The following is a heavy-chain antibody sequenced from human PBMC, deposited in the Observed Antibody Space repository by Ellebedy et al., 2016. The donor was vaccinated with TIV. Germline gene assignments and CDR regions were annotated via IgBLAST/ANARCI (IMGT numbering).Heavy chain of an antibody. CDR3: AREWSNGYLDN. V-gene: IGHV4-59*01. D-gene: IGHD3-22*01. CDR2: ISYSGST. J-gene: IGHJ4*02. Sequence: MPSETLSLTCTVSGDSISAYYWNWIRQSPGKGLEWIACISYSGSTNYNPSLRSRVTISLDTSKKQFSLKLTSVTAADTAVYYCAREWSNGYLDNWGQGTLVTVSS. CDR1: GDSISAYY.